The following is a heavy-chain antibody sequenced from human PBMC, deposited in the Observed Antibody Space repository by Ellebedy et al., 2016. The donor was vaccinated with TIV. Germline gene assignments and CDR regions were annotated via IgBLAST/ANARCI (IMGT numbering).Heavy chain of an antibody. V-gene: IGHV1-18*01. CDR1: GYNFTSYG. Sequence: AASVKVSCKASGYNFTSYGISWVRQAPGQGLEWMGWISAYSANSNYAQKLQGRVTMTTDTSTTTAYMERRSLISDQTAVYYCARHYFGSGTIDKFDYWGQGTLVTVSS. J-gene: IGHJ4*02. D-gene: IGHD3-10*01. CDR3: ARHYFGSGTIDKFDY. CDR2: ISAYSANS.